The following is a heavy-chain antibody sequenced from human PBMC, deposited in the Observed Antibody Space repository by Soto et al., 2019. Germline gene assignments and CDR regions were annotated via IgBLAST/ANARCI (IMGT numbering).Heavy chain of an antibody. D-gene: IGHD2-21*02. V-gene: IGHV1-69*01. Sequence: QVQLVQSGAEVKKPGSSVKVSCKASGGTFSSYAISWVRQAPGQGLEWMGGIIPIFGTANYAQKFKGRVTITADESTSTAYMELSSLRSEDTAVYYCARDGFLAYCGGDCYTDPPRYWGKGTLVTVSS. J-gene: IGHJ4*02. CDR3: ARDGFLAYCGGDCYTDPPRY. CDR1: GGTFSSYA. CDR2: IIPIFGTA.